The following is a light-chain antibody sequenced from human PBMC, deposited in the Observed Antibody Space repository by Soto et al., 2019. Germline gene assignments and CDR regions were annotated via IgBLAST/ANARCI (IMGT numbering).Light chain of an antibody. V-gene: IGLV2-8*01. CDR3: NSYGGSTLFV. J-gene: IGLJ1*01. Sequence: QSALTQPPSASGSRGQSVTISCTGTSSDVGGYNYVSWFQHHPGKAPRLLIHEVNKRPSGVPDRFSGSKSGNTASLTVSGLQAEDEADYYCNSYGGSTLFVFGTGTKVTVL. CDR1: SSDVGGYNY. CDR2: EVN.